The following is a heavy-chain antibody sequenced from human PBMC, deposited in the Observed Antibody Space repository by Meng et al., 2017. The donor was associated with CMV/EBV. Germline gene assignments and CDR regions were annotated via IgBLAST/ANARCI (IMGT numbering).Heavy chain of an antibody. Sequence: GGSLRLSCAASGFIFSSYWMSWVRQAPGKGLEWVANIKQDGSEKYYVDSVKGRFTISRDNAKNSLYLQMNSLRAEDTAVYYCARLGELLWFGEPLLGMDVWGQGTTVTVSS. CDR3: ARLGELLWFGEPLLGMDV. CDR1: GFIFSSYW. V-gene: IGHV3-7*01. D-gene: IGHD3-10*01. J-gene: IGHJ6*02. CDR2: IKQDGSEK.